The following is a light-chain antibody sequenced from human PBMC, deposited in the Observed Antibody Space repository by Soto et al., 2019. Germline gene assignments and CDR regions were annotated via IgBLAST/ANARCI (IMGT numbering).Light chain of an antibody. Sequence: EIVLTQSPGTLSLSPGERATLSCRASQSISSSYLAWYQQKPGQAPRLLIYGASNRATGIPDRFSGSGSGKDFTLTSSRLESEDLAVYYCQQYGSAPAWTFGQGTKVEIK. CDR2: GAS. CDR1: QSISSSY. CDR3: QQYGSAPAWT. J-gene: IGKJ1*01. V-gene: IGKV3-20*01.